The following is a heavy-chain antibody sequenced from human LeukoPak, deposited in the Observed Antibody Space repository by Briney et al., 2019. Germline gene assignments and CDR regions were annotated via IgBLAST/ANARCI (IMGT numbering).Heavy chain of an antibody. CDR1: GFTFPSYS. CDR2: ITSSSDYI. D-gene: IGHD6-19*01. Sequence: GGSLRLSCAASGFTFPSYSTHWVRQAPGKGLEWVSSITSSSDYIYYADSLKGRFTISRDNAKNSLYLQMNSLRAEDTAVYYCVAVAGTKPLFLFDCWGQGTLVTVSS. V-gene: IGHV3-21*01. CDR3: VAVAGTKPLFLFDC. J-gene: IGHJ4*02.